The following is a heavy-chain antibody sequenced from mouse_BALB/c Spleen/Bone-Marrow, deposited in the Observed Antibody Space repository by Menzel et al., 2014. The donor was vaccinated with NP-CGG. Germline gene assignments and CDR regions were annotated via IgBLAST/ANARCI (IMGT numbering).Heavy chain of an antibody. V-gene: IGHV5-4*02. D-gene: IGHD2-4*01. CDR3: ARVSYDYFDY. CDR2: ISDGGSYT. CDR1: GFTFSDYY. J-gene: IGHJ2*01. Sequence: EVHLVESGGGLVKPGGSLKLSRAASGFTFSDYYMYWVRQTPEKRLEWVATISDGGSYTYYPDSVKGRFTISRDNAKNNLYLQMSGLKSEDTAMYYCARVSYDYFDYWGQGTTLTVSS.